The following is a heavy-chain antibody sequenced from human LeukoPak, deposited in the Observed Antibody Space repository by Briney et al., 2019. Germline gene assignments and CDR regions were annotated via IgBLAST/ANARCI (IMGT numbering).Heavy chain of an antibody. CDR1: GGTFSIYA. D-gene: IGHD3-22*01. J-gene: IGHJ4*02. V-gene: IGHV1-69*05. CDR2: IIPIFGTA. Sequence: ASVKVSCKASGGTFSIYAISWVRQAPGQGLEWMGRIIPIFGTANYAQKFQGRVTITTDESTSTAYMELSSLRSEDTAVYYCARGAYDSSGYRRRTYYFDYWGQGTLVTVSS. CDR3: ARGAYDSSGYRRRTYYFDY.